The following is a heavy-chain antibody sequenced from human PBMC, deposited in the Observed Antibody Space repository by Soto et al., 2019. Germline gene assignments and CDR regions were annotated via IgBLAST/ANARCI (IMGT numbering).Heavy chain of an antibody. CDR3: AREGHSSTWLNCFDP. D-gene: IGHD6-13*01. CDR2: ITSSSTTI. V-gene: IGHV3-48*02. CDR1: GFTFRSYS. Sequence: GGSLRLSCVASGFTFRSYSMNWVRQAPGKGLEWVSHITSSSTTINYADSVKGRFTISRDNAKNSLYLQMNSLRDEDTAVYYCAREGHSSTWLNCFDPWGQGTLVTVSS. J-gene: IGHJ5*02.